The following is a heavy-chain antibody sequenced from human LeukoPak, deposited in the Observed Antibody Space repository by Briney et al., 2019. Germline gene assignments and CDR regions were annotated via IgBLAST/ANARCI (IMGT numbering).Heavy chain of an antibody. CDR1: GYTFNNYG. CDR2: ISVYNGNT. Sequence: GASVKVSCMASGYTFNNYGINWVRQAPGQGLDCMGYISVYNGNTNYAQKLQGRVTMTTDTSTSTAYMELRSLRSDDTAMYYCAKGRVGATTPASFDIWGQGTMLTVSS. V-gene: IGHV1-18*01. CDR3: AKGRVGATTPASFDI. J-gene: IGHJ3*02. D-gene: IGHD1-26*01.